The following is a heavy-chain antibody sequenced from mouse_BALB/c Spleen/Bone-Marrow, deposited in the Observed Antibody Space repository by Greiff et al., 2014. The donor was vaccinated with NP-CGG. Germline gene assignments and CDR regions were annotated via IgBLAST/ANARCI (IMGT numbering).Heavy chain of an antibody. J-gene: IGHJ2*01. V-gene: IGHV5-6-3*01. CDR2: INSNGGST. Sequence: EVQRVESGGGLVQPGGYLKLSCAASGFTFSSYGMSWVRQTPDKRLELVATINSNGGSTYYPDSVKGRFTISRDNAKNTLYLQMSSLKSEDTAMYYCARERYYGNGRIFEYWGQGTTLTVSS. CDR1: GFTFSSYG. CDR3: ARERYYGNGRIFEY. D-gene: IGHD1-1*01.